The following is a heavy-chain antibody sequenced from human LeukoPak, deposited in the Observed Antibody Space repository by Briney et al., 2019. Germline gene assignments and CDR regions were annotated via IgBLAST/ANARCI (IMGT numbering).Heavy chain of an antibody. CDR2: ISSSSSYI. J-gene: IGHJ3*02. V-gene: IGHV3-21*01. Sequence: GGSLRLSCATSGFTFSSYEMNWVRQAPGKGLEWVSSISSSSSYIYYADSVKGRFTISRDNAKNSLYLQMNSLRAEDTAVYYCAREGSYYYDSSGIAPFDIWGQGTMVTVSS. CDR3: AREGSYYYDSSGIAPFDI. D-gene: IGHD3-22*01. CDR1: GFTFSSYE.